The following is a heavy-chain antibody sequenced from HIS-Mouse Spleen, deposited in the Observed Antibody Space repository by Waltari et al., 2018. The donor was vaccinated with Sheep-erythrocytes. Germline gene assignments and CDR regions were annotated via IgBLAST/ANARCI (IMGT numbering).Heavy chain of an antibody. CDR3: AKVRTVNYWYFDL. J-gene: IGHJ2*01. Sequence: QVQLVESGGGVVQPGRSLRLSCAAAGFTFRSCGMRLGRQAPGKGLEWVAVISYDGSNKYYADSVKGRFTISRDNSKNTLYLQMNSLRAEDTAVYYCAKVRTVNYWYFDLWGRGTLVTVSS. CDR2: ISYDGSNK. V-gene: IGHV3-30*18. CDR1: GFTFRSCG. D-gene: IGHD1-1*01.